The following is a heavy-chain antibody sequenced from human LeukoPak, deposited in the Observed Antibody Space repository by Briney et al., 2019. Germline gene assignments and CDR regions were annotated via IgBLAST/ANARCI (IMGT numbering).Heavy chain of an antibody. D-gene: IGHD2-2*02. CDR1: GFTFDDYT. J-gene: IGHJ4*02. Sequence: GGSLRLSCAASGFTFDDYTMHWVRQAPGKGLEWVSLISWDGGSTYYADSVKGRFTISRDNSKNSLYLQMNSLRTEDTALYYCAKDYQGYCSSTSCYTGGSLDYWRQGTLVTVSS. V-gene: IGHV3-43*01. CDR2: ISWDGGST. CDR3: AKDYQGYCSSTSCYTGGSLDY.